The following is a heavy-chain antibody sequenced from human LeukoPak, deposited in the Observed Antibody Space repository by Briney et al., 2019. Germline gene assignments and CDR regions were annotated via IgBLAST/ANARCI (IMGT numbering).Heavy chain of an antibody. D-gene: IGHD3-3*01. Sequence: TGGSLRLSCAASGFTFSSYSMNWVRQAPGKGLEWVSSISSSSSYIYYADSVKGRFTISRDNAKNSLYLQMNSLRAEDTAVYYCARDKGWRSVLEWHQYYFDYWGQGTLVTISS. J-gene: IGHJ4*02. V-gene: IGHV3-21*01. CDR3: ARDKGWRSVLEWHQYYFDY. CDR2: ISSSSSYI. CDR1: GFTFSSYS.